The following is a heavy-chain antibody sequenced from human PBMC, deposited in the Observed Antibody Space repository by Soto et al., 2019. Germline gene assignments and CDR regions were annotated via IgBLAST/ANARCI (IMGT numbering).Heavy chain of an antibody. D-gene: IGHD3-3*01. CDR3: ARESTYYDFWSGYHSPPYYYYGMDV. CDR1: GFTFSSYG. Sequence: GGSLRLSCAASGFTFSSYGMHWVRQAPGKGLEWVAVIWYDGSNKYYADSVKGRFTISRDNSKNTLYLQMNSLRAEDTAVYYCARESTYYDFWSGYHSPPYYYYGMDVWGQGTMVTVSS. CDR2: IWYDGSNK. V-gene: IGHV3-33*01. J-gene: IGHJ6*02.